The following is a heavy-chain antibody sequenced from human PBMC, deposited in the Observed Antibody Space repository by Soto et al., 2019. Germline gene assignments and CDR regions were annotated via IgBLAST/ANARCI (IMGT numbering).Heavy chain of an antibody. J-gene: IGHJ4*02. CDR1: GASINTYY. CDR2: ISASGST. CDR3: AREGSIAVDDY. Sequence: PSETLSLTCTVSGASINTYYWSWIRQPAGKGLEWIGRISASGSTNYNPSLRSRVTVSIDTSKNQFFLKLSSVTDADTALYYCAREGSIAVDDYWGKGTRVTSSS. V-gene: IGHV4-4*07. D-gene: IGHD2-15*01.